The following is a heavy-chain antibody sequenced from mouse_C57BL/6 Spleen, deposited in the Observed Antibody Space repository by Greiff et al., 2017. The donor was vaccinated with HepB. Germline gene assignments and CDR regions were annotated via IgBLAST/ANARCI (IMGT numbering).Heavy chain of an antibody. J-gene: IGHJ2*01. Sequence: VQLQQSGAELVRPGASVTLSCKASGYTLTDYEMHWVKQTPVHGLEWIGAIDPETGGTAYNQKFKGKAILTADKSSSTAYMELRSLTSEDSAVYYCTRWGVAYYFDYWGQGTTLTVSS. D-gene: IGHD1-1*02. CDR3: TRWGVAYYFDY. V-gene: IGHV1-15*01. CDR2: IDPETGGT. CDR1: GYTLTDYE.